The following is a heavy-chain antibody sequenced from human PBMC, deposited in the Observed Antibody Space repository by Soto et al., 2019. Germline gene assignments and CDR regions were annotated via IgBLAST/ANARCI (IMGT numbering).Heavy chain of an antibody. CDR3: AADWAGVGGYYYYGMDV. CDR2: IVVGSDNT. V-gene: IGHV1-58*01. Sequence: SVKVSCKASGFTFTSSAVQWVRQARGQRLEWIGWIVVGSDNTNYAQKFQERVTITRDMSTSTAYMELSSLRSEDTAVYYCAADWAGVGGYYYYGMDVWGQGTTVTVSS. J-gene: IGHJ6*02. D-gene: IGHD3-3*01. CDR1: GFTFTSSA.